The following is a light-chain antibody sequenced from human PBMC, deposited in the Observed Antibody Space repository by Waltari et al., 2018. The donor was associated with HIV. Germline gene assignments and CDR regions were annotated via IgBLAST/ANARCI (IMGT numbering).Light chain of an antibody. CDR3: SSYTSSSTPHVV. CDR2: EVR. J-gene: IGLJ2*01. Sequence: QSALTQPASVSGSPGQSITISCTGTSSDVGGYHYVSWYQQHPGKAPKLMIYEVRNRPSGVSNRCSGSKYGNTAALTISGRQAEDEADYYCSSYTSSSTPHVVFGGGTKLTVL. CDR1: SSDVGGYHY. V-gene: IGLV2-14*01.